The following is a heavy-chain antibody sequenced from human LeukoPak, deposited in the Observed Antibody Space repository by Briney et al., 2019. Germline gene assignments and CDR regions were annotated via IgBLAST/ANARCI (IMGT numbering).Heavy chain of an antibody. CDR3: ASADIGWNPAHY. V-gene: IGHV4-4*02. J-gene: IGHJ4*02. CDR2: IQTTGRT. D-gene: IGHD2-15*01. CDR1: GGSINDRNW. Sequence: SETLSLTCDVSGGSINDRNWWTWVRQPSEKGLEWLGEIQTTGRTNSNPSLRSRVTMSINKARKQVFLNLNSVTAAGTAVYYCASADIGWNPAHYWGQGTLVIVSS.